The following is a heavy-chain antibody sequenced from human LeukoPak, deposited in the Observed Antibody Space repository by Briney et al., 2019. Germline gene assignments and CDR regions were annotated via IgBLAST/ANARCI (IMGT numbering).Heavy chain of an antibody. V-gene: IGHV4-34*01. CDR1: GGSFSGYY. D-gene: IGHD6-19*01. CDR3: AREAPKSSYYYYYYYMDV. CDR2: INHSGST. J-gene: IGHJ6*03. Sequence: PSETLSLTCAVYGGSFSGYYWSWIRQPPGKGLEWIGEINHSGSTNYNPSLKSRVTISVDTSKNQFSLKLSSVTAADTAVYYCAREAPKSSYYYYYYYMDVWGKGTTVTVSS.